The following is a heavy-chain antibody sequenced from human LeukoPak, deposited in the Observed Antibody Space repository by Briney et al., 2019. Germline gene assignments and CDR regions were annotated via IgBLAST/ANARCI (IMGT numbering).Heavy chain of an antibody. CDR3: AKGYWNPGY. J-gene: IGHJ4*02. CDR2: ISGSGGST. V-gene: IGHV3-23*01. D-gene: IGHD1-1*01. CDR1: GFTFSTYA. Sequence: GGSLRLSCVASGFTFSTYAMTWVRQAPGKGLEWVSGISGSGGSTYYADSVKGRFTISRDNSKNTLYLQMNNLRAEDTALYFCAKGYWNPGYWGQGTLVTVSS.